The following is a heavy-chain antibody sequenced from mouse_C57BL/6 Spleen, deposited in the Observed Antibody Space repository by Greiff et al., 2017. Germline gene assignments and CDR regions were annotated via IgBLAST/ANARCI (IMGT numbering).Heavy chain of an antibody. CDR1: GYTFTSYW. CDR3: ARGGALYGNPVAY. Sequence: QVQLQQPGAELVKPGASVKLSCKASGYTFTSYWMHWVKQRPGRGLEWIGRIDPNSGGSKYNEKFKSKATLTVDKPSSTAYMQLSSLTSEDSAVYYCARGGALYGNPVAYWGQGTLVTVSA. V-gene: IGHV1-72*01. CDR2: IDPNSGGS. D-gene: IGHD2-1*01. J-gene: IGHJ3*01.